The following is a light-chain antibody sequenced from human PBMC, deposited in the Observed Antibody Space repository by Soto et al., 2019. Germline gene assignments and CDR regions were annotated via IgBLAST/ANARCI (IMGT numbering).Light chain of an antibody. CDR3: QQYGSSPRT. J-gene: IGKJ1*01. CDR1: QSVSSSY. CDR2: GAS. Sequence: EIIFTQSPDTLSLSPGERATLSCMASQSVSSSYLAWYQQNPGQAPRLLIYGASSRATGIQDRLSGSGSGTDFTLTISRLEPEELAVYDCQQYGSSPRTVGQGTKVDI. V-gene: IGKV3-20*01.